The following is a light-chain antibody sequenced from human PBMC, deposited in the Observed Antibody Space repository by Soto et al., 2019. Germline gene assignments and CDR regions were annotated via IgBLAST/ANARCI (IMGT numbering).Light chain of an antibody. CDR2: YEY. V-gene: IGLV1-36*01. CDR1: SSNIGNNA. Sequence: TISCSGISSNIGNNAVNWYQHLPGKAPKLRIYYEYLLPSGVSDRFSGSKSGTSASLAISGLLSADEPDYYCAAWDASLHGCVFGSGTKVTVL. CDR3: AAWDASLHGCV. J-gene: IGLJ1*01.